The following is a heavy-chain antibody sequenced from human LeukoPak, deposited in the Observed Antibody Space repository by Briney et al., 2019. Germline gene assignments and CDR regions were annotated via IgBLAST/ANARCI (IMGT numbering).Heavy chain of an antibody. J-gene: IGHJ5*02. D-gene: IGHD7-27*01. CDR2: ISGSGGST. CDR3: AKEDRLGSSNL. V-gene: IGHV3-23*01. Sequence: GGSLRLSCAASGFTFDDYGMSWVRQAPGKGLEWVSAISGSGGSTYYADSVKGRFTISRDNSKNTLYLQMNSLRAEDTAVYYCAKEDRLGSSNLWGQGTLVTVSS. CDR1: GFTFDDYG.